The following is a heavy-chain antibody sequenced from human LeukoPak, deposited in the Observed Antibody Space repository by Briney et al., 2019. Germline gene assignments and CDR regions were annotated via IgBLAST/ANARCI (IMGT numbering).Heavy chain of an antibody. CDR3: ARRRRIYGDYFVRAFDI. CDR2: INHSGST. D-gene: IGHD4-17*01. CDR1: GGSISSYY. J-gene: IGHJ3*02. V-gene: IGHV4-34*01. Sequence: SETLSLTCTVSGGSISSYYWSWIRQPPGKGLEWIGEINHSGSTYYNPSLKSRVTISLDTSKNQFSLNVSSVTAADTSVYYCARRRRIYGDYFVRAFDIWGQGTMVTVSS.